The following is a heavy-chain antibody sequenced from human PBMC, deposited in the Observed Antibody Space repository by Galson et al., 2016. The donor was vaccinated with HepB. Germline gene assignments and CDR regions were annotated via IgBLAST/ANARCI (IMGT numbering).Heavy chain of an antibody. V-gene: IGHV1-46*01. CDR3: ARGGYYDSSGSLRY. J-gene: IGHJ4*02. Sequence: SVKVSCKASGYTFTDYAMHWVRQAPGQGLEWMGVINPSGGSTKDAQKFQGRVTMTRDTSTSTVYMELSSLRSEDTAVYFCARGGYYDSSGSLRYWGQGTLVTVSS. CDR2: INPSGGST. CDR1: GYTFTDYA. D-gene: IGHD3-22*01.